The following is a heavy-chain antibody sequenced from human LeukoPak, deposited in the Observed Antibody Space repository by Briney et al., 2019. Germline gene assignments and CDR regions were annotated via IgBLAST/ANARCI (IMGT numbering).Heavy chain of an antibody. CDR2: IYTSGST. Sequence: PSETLSLTCTVSGGSISSYYWSWIRQPAGKGLEWIGRIYTSGSTNYNPSLKSRVTISVDTSKNQFSLKLTSVTAADTAVYYCARMGCSSTSCWWFDPWGQGTLVTVSS. V-gene: IGHV4-4*07. J-gene: IGHJ5*02. CDR1: GGSISSYY. D-gene: IGHD2-2*01. CDR3: ARMGCSSTSCWWFDP.